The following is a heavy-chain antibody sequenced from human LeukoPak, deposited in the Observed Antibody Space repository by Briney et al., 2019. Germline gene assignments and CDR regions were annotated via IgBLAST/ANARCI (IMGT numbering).Heavy chain of an antibody. CDR3: ARVSRNIVVVTAIERGPFDY. CDR1: GYTFTNYG. Sequence: GASVKVSCKASGYTFTNYGISWVRQAPGQGLEWMGWISAYNGNTNYAHQLQGRVTMTTDASTRTAYMELRSLRSDDTAVYYCARVSRNIVVVTAIERGPFDYWGQGTLVTVSS. D-gene: IGHD2-21*02. V-gene: IGHV1-18*01. J-gene: IGHJ4*02. CDR2: ISAYNGNT.